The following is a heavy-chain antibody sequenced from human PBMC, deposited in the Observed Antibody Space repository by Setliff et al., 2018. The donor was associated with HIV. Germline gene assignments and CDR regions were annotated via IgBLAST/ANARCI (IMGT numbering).Heavy chain of an antibody. V-gene: IGHV3-73*01. CDR2: IRSKADKYAT. CDR1: GFTFSGAE. CDR3: LLPCTSGWHNWADP. D-gene: IGHD2-8*01. Sequence: GESLKISCAASGFTFSGAEIHWVRQASGKGLEWVGRIRSKADKYATDYGASAKGRFIISRDDSKKTAYLQMSSLRAEDTAMYYCLLPCTSGWHNWADPWGQGTLVTRLL. J-gene: IGHJ5*02.